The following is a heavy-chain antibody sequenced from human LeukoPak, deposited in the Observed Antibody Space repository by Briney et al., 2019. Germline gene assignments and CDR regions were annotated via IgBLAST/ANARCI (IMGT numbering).Heavy chain of an antibody. Sequence: ASVKVSCKASGYSFTTYYMHWVRQAPGQGLVWMGLINPSGGGTRYAQKFQGRVTMTRDTSTSTVYMELSSLRSEDTAVYYCASGYKTVSVFDHWGQGTLVTVSS. V-gene: IGHV1-46*01. D-gene: IGHD5-24*01. CDR3: ASGYKTVSVFDH. J-gene: IGHJ4*02. CDR2: INPSGGGT. CDR1: GYSFTTYY.